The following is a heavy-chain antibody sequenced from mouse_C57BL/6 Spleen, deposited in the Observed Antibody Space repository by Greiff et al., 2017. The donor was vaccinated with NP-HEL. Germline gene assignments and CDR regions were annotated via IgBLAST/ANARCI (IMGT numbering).Heavy chain of an antibody. D-gene: IGHD2-4*01. V-gene: IGHV5-6*02. J-gene: IGHJ3*01. CDR1: GFTFSSYG. CDR2: ISSGGSYT. CDR3: ARRDYDYPFAY. Sequence: EVKLMESGGDLVKPGGSLKLSCAASGFTFSSYGMSWVRQTPDKRLEWVATISSGGSYTYYPDSVKGRFTISRDNAKNTLYLQMSSLKSEDTAMYYCARRDYDYPFAYWGQGTLVTVSA.